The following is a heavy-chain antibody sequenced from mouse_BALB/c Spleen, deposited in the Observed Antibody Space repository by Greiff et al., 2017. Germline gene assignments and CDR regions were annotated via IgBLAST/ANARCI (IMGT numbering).Heavy chain of an antibody. CDR3: ARPDGNYEGFAY. J-gene: IGHJ3*01. V-gene: IGHV5-9-3*01. CDR2: ISSGGSYT. Sequence: EVKLVESGGGLVKPGGSLKLSCAASGFTFSSYAMSWVRQTPEKRLEWVATISSGGSYTYYPDSVKGRFTISRDNAKNTLYLQMSSLRSEDTAMYYCARPDGNYEGFAYWGQGTLVTVSA. CDR1: GFTFSSYA. D-gene: IGHD2-1*01.